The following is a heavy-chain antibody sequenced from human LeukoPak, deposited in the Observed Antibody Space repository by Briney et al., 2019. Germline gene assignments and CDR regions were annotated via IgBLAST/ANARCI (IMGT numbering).Heavy chain of an antibody. J-gene: IGHJ4*02. V-gene: IGHV4-39*01. CDR2: IFYTGIT. CDR1: GGSITITTYY. CDR3: ARHSPFDS. Sequence: SETLSLTCTVSGGSITITTYYWAWIRQPPGKGLEWLGSIFYTGITYYNPSLRGRVTISVDTSKNQFSLKLSSVTAADTAVCYCARHSPFDSWGQGTLVTVSS.